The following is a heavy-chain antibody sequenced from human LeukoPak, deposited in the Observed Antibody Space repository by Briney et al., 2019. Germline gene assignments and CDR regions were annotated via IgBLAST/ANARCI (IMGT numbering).Heavy chain of an antibody. CDR1: GFTFSSYE. CDR3: SRIHNMGILAHFDY. J-gene: IGHJ4*02. Sequence: GGSLRLSCAASGFTFSSYEMNWVRQAPGKGLEWVSYINSGGSTLYYADSVKGRFTISRDNAKNSLYLQMNSLRAEDTAVYYCSRIHNMGILAHFDYWGQGTLVTVSS. CDR2: INSGGSTL. D-gene: IGHD7-27*01. V-gene: IGHV3-48*03.